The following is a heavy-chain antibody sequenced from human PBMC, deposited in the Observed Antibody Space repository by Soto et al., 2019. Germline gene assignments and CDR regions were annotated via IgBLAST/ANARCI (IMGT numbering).Heavy chain of an antibody. CDR3: ARVMEVTTNLEFDY. V-gene: IGHV4-31*03. CDR2: IYYSGST. J-gene: IGHJ4*02. D-gene: IGHD4-17*01. Sequence: PSETLSLTCTVSGGSISSGGYYWSWIRQHPGKGLEWIGYIYYSGSTYYNPSLKSRVTISVDTSKNQFSLKLSSVTAADTAVYYCARVMEVTTNLEFDYWGQGTLVTVSS. CDR1: GGSISSGGYY.